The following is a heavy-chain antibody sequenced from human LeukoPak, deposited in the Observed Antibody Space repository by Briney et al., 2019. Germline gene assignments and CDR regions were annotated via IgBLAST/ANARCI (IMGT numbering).Heavy chain of an antibody. D-gene: IGHD3-22*01. CDR3: ATGNYYDSRGYYTFVH. CDR1: GFPFSRYW. V-gene: IGHV3-74*01. CDR2: INGDGSTT. J-gene: IGHJ1*01. Sequence: GGSLRPSCAASGFPFSRYWMHWVRQAPGKGLVWVSRINGDGSTTSYADSVKGGFTISRDNAKNTLYLQMNSLRAEDTAVYYCATGNYYDSRGYYTFVHWGEGTLVTVSS.